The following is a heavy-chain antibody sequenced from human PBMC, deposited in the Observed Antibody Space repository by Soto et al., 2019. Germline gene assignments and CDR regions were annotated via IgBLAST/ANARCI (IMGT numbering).Heavy chain of an antibody. CDR1: GYTFTSYW. V-gene: IGHV5-51*01. Sequence: GESLKISCKGSGYTFTSYWIGWVRQMPGEGLEWMGVIYPSDSDIRYSPSFQGKVTISADKSITTAYLQWSSLKTEDTAVYYCARGQQVSTIRGVQGFDYWGQGTLVTVSS. CDR2: IYPSDSDI. CDR3: ARGQQVSTIRGVQGFDY. J-gene: IGHJ4*02. D-gene: IGHD3-10*01.